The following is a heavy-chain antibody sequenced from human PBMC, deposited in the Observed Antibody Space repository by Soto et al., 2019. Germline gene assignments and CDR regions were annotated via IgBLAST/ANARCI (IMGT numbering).Heavy chain of an antibody. D-gene: IGHD3-22*01. CDR2: IIPIFGTA. V-gene: IGHV1-69*13. Sequence: GASVKVSCKASGYTFTSYGISWVRQAPGQGLEWMGGIIPIFGTANYAQKFQGRVTITADESTSTAYMELSSLRSEDTAVYYCARVRPPQRPSYYDSSGYYYYYVMDVWGQGTKVTVSS. CDR3: ARVRPPQRPSYYDSSGYYYYYVMDV. J-gene: IGHJ6*02. CDR1: GYTFTSYG.